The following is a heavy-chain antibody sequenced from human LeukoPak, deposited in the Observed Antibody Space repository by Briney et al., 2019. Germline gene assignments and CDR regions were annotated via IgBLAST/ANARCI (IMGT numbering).Heavy chain of an antibody. J-gene: IGHJ4*02. V-gene: IGHV1-18*01. CDR2: ISAYNGNT. CDR1: GYTFTNYG. CDR3: ARDLSIAVATGGY. D-gene: IGHD6-19*01. Sequence: SVTVSFKASGYTFTNYGISWVRQAPGQGLEGMGWISAYNGNTNYAQKLQGRVTMTTDTSTSTAYMELRSLRSDDTAVYHCARDLSIAVATGGYWGQGTLVTVSS.